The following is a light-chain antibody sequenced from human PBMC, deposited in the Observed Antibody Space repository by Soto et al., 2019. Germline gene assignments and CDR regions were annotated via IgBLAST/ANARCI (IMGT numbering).Light chain of an antibody. V-gene: IGKV1-39*02. CDR1: QSISSY. CDR3: QLHTQRPIT. CDR2: AAS. J-gene: IGKJ5*01. Sequence: DIQMTQSPSSLSASVGDRVTITCRASQSISSYLNWYQQKPGKAPKLLIYAASSLQSGVPSRFSGSGSGTDSTLTISRLKSEDPVFYSSQLHTQRPITFAQGTRLEIK.